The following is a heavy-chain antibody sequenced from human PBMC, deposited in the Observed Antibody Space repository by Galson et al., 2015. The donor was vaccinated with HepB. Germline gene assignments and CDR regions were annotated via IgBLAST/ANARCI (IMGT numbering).Heavy chain of an antibody. D-gene: IGHD3-22*01. CDR1: EYSFTNYW. Sequence: QSGAEVKKPGESLRISCKGSEYSFTNYWIGWVRQMPGKGLEWMGSIYPPDSDTRYSPSFQGQVTISADKSISTAYLQWSSLKASDTAMYYCARSTSSGYSPDYWGQGTLVTVSS. V-gene: IGHV5-51*03. J-gene: IGHJ4*02. CDR3: ARSTSSGYSPDY. CDR2: IYPPDSDT.